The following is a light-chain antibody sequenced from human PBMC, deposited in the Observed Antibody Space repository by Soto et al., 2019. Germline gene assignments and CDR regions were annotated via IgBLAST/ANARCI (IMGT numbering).Light chain of an antibody. Sequence: DIQMTQSPSTLSASVGDRVTITCRASQSISIWLAWYQQKPGKAPKLLIYDASTLESGVPSRFGGSGSGTEFTLTISSLQPDDIAIYYCQQYYTYSATFGPGTKV. V-gene: IGKV1-5*01. CDR2: DAS. CDR3: QQYYTYSAT. CDR1: QSISIW. J-gene: IGKJ1*01.